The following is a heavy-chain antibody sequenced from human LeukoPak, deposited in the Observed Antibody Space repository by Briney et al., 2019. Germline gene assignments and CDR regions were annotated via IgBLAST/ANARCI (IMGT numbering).Heavy chain of an antibody. Sequence: SETLSLTCTVSGGSISSYYWSWIRQPPGKGLEWIGYIYYSGSTNYNPSLRSRVTISVDTSKNQFSLKLSSVTAADTAVYYCARHALEDVEQWDYWGQGTLVTVSS. CDR2: IYYSGST. CDR1: GGSISSYY. CDR3: ARHALEDVEQWDY. D-gene: IGHD6-19*01. J-gene: IGHJ4*02. V-gene: IGHV4-59*08.